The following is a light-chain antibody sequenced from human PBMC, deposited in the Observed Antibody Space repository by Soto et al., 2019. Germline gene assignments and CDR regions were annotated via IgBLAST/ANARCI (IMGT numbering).Light chain of an antibody. Sequence: EIVLTQSPGTLSLSPGERATLSCRASQSVSSSYLAWYQQKPGQAPRLLMYATSHRATDIPDRFNGSGSGKDFTLTLSRLEPEDFAVYYCQQYVTSPRTFGQGTKVEIK. CDR3: QQYVTSPRT. V-gene: IGKV3-20*01. CDR1: QSVSSSY. CDR2: ATS. J-gene: IGKJ1*01.